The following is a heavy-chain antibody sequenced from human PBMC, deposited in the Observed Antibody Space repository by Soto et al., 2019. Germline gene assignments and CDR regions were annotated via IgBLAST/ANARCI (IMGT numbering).Heavy chain of an antibody. CDR2: INGGNGDT. CDR1: GYTFTSYA. D-gene: IGHD2-2*01. J-gene: IGHJ5*02. Sequence: QVQLVQSGAEVKKPGASVKVSCKASGYTFTSYALDWVRQAPGQRLGWMGGINGGNGDTKYSQNFQGRVTITRDTSATTAYMELSSLRYDDTAVYYCAGEALRFCTSTSCSTDWFDPWGQGTLVTVSS. V-gene: IGHV1-3*01. CDR3: AGEALRFCTSTSCSTDWFDP.